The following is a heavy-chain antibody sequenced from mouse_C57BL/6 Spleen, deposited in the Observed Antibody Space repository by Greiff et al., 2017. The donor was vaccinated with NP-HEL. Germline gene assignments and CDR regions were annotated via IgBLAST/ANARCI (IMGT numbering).Heavy chain of an antibody. CDR1: GYTFSSYW. CDR2: IYPGNSDT. Sequence: VQLQQSGTVLARPGASVKMSCKTSGYTFSSYWMHWVKQRPGQGLEWIGAIYPGNSDTSYNQKFKGKAKLTAVTSASTAYMELSSLTNEDSAVYYCTRSYYDYDDAMDYWGQGTSVTVSS. J-gene: IGHJ4*01. V-gene: IGHV1-5*01. D-gene: IGHD2-4*01. CDR3: TRSYYDYDDAMDY.